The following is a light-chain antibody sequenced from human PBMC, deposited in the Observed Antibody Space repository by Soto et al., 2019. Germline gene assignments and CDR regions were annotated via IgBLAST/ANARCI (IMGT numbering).Light chain of an antibody. CDR2: GAS. CDR3: QQYGSSPLVT. Sequence: EIVLTQSPGTLSLSPGERATLSCRASQSVSSSYLAWYQQKPGQAPRLLIYGASSRATGIPARFSGSGSGTDFPLTISRLEPEDFAVYYCQQYGSSPLVTFGQGTRLEIK. CDR1: QSVSSSY. J-gene: IGKJ5*01. V-gene: IGKV3-20*01.